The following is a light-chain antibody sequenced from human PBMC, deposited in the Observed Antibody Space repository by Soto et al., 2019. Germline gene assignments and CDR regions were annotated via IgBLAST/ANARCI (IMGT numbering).Light chain of an antibody. V-gene: IGKV1-33*01. CDR2: DVS. CDR3: QQYDNLPIA. J-gene: IGKJ5*01. CDR1: QDISNY. Sequence: SQLNASRSSLSASVGDRVTITCQASQDISNYLNWYQHKPGKAPKLLIYDVSNLETGVPSRFSGSGSGTDFTFTISSLQPEDIATYYCQQYDNLPIAFGQGTRLEIK.